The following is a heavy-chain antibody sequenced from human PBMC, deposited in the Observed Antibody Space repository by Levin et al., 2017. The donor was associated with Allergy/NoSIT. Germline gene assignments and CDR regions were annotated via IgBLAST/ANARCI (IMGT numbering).Heavy chain of an antibody. Sequence: SETLSPTCAVSGGSISTDNWWSWIRQPPGKGLEWIGEIYRSGDTNHNPSLRSRVTTSVDKSKNHFSLKLSSVTAADTAVYYCATVEGLFCSGVSCSYSFHYWGQGALVTVSS. J-gene: IGHJ4*02. CDR2: IYRSGDT. D-gene: IGHD3-9*01. CDR3: ATVEGLFCSGVSCSYSFHY. CDR1: GGSISTDNW. V-gene: IGHV4-4*02.